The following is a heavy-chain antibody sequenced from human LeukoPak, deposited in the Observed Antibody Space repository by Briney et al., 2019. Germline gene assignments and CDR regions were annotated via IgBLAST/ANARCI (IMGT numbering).Heavy chain of an antibody. D-gene: IGHD3-10*01. J-gene: IGHJ3*02. V-gene: IGHV4-39*07. Sequence: SSETLSLTCSVSGVSISSGSNYWGWIRQPPGKTLEWIGSIYSSGNTYYNPSLKSRVIILIDTAKNHFSLNLSSVTAADTAVYYCARSDGYGLVGIWGQGTMVTVSS. CDR2: IYSSGNT. CDR3: ARSDGYGLVGI. CDR1: GVSISSGSNY.